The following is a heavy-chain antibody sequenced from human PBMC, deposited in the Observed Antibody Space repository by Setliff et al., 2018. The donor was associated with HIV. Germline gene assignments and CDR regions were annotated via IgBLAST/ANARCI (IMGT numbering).Heavy chain of an antibody. D-gene: IGHD6-13*01. V-gene: IGHV4-34*01. CDR1: GGSFSGHY. J-gene: IGHJ4*01. CDR3: VRGRDYGSSWSRPFYFDF. CDR2: VNHSGDT. Sequence: PSETLSLTCAVYGGSFSGHYWSWIRQSPGKDLEWIGEVNHSGDTTYNPSLKSRVTMSVDTSKNQFSLELSSLTSADTAIYYCVRGRDYGSSWSRPFYFDFWGHGNLVTVSS.